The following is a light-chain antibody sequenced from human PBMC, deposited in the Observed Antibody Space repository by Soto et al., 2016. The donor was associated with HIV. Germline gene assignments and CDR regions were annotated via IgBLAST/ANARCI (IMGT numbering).Light chain of an antibody. CDR3: LQDYTYPYT. Sequence: AIQMTQSPSSLSASVGDRVTITCRASQGIKNELGWYQQKPGKAPKLLIYSASSLGSGVPSRFSGSGSGTDFTLTISSLQPEDSASYFCLQDYTYPYTFGPGTKLEIK. CDR1: QGIKNE. CDR2: SAS. J-gene: IGKJ2*01. V-gene: IGKV1-6*01.